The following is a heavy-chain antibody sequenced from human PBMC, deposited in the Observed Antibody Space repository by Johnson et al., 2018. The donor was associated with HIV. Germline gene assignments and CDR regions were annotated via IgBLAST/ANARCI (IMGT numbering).Heavy chain of an antibody. CDR3: SKSVRYNFWSGYQGDDAFDI. CDR1: GFTFSSYG. CDR2: IRYDGSNK. J-gene: IGHJ3*02. V-gene: IGHV3-30*02. Sequence: QVQLVESGGGVVQPGGSLRLSCAASGFTFSSYGMHWVRQAPGKGLEWVAFIRYDGSNKYYADSVKGRFTISRENSKNKLDLQMNSLRAEDTAVYYCSKSVRYNFWSGYQGDDAFDIWGQVTMVTVSS. D-gene: IGHD3-3*01.